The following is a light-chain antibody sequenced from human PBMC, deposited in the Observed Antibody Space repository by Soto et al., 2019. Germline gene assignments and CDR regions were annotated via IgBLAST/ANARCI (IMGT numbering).Light chain of an antibody. V-gene: IGLV2-8*01. Sequence: QSVLTQPPSASGSPGQSVTISCTGTSSDICGYNYVSWYQQHPGKAPKLMICEVSKRPSGVPDRFSGSKSDNTASLTVSGLQAEDEADYYCSSYAGSNSYVFGTGTKVTVL. CDR3: SSYAGSNSYV. CDR2: EVS. CDR1: SSDICGYNY. J-gene: IGLJ1*01.